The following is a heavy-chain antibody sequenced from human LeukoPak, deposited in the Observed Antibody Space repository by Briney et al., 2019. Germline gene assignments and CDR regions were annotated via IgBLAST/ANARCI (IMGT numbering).Heavy chain of an antibody. CDR2: ISSSSSTI. Sequence: GGSLRLSCAASGFTFSSDAMSWVRQAPGKGLEWVSYISSSSSTIYYADSVKGRFTISRDNAKNSLYLQMNSLRAEDTAVYYCAREDWAYGDYPSVFDYWGQGTLVTVSS. J-gene: IGHJ4*02. CDR1: GFTFSSDA. V-gene: IGHV3-48*01. CDR3: AREDWAYGDYPSVFDY. D-gene: IGHD4-17*01.